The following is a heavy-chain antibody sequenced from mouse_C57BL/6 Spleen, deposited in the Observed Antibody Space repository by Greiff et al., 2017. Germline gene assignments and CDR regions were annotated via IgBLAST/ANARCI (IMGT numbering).Heavy chain of an antibody. CDR1: GYAFSSYY. CDR3: ARDYGSPYYFDD. J-gene: IGHJ2*01. CDR2: INPNNGGT. D-gene: IGHD1-1*01. V-gene: IGHV1-26*01. Sequence: EVQLQQSGAELVKPGASVKISCKASGYAFSSYYMNWVKQSHGKSLEWIGDINPNNGGTSYNQKFKGKATLTVDKSSSTAYMELRSLTSEDSAVYYCARDYGSPYYFDDWGQGTTLTVSS.